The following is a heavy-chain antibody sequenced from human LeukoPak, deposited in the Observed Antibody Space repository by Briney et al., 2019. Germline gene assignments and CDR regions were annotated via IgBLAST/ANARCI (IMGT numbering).Heavy chain of an antibody. CDR3: ATRLRFLEWLSAFDI. D-gene: IGHD3-3*01. J-gene: IGHJ3*02. CDR1: GFTFSSYS. CDR2: ISSSSSYI. V-gene: IGHV3-21*01. Sequence: GGSLRLSCAASGFTFSSYSMNWVRQAPGKGLEWVSSISSSSSYIYYADSVKGRFTISRDNAKNSLYLQMNSLRAEDTAVYYCATRLRFLEWLSAFDIWGQGTMVTVSS.